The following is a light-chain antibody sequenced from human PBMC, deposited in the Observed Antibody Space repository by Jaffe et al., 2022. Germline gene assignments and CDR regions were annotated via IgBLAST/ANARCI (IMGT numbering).Light chain of an antibody. J-gene: IGLJ1*01. CDR1: SSDVGSYNL. CDR3: CSYAGSSSYV. CDR2: EVS. Sequence: QSALTQPASVSGSPGQSITISCTGTSSDVGSYNLVSWYQQHPGKAPKLMIYEVSNRPSGVSNRFSGSKSGNTASLTISGLQAEDEADYYCCSYAGSSSYVFGTGTKVTVL. V-gene: IGLV2-23*02.